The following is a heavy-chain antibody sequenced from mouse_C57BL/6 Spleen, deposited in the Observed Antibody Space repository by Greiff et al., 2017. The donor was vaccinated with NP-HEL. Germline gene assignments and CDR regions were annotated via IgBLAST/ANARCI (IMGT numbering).Heavy chain of an antibody. CDR3: ARGGYYALYYYAMDY. V-gene: IGHV5-17*01. D-gene: IGHD2-3*01. J-gene: IGHJ4*01. CDR1: GFTFSDYG. Sequence: EVKLMESGGGLVKPGGSLKLSCAASGFTFSDYGMHWVRQAPEKGLEWVAYISSGSSTIYYADTVKGRFTISRDNAKNTLFLQMTSLRSEDTAMYYCARGGYYALYYYAMDYWGQGTSVTVSS. CDR2: ISSGSSTI.